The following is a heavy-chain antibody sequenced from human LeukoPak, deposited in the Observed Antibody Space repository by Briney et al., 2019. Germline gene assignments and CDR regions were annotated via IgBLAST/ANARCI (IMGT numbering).Heavy chain of an antibody. CDR1: GGSISSYY. CDR2: TYYSGST. D-gene: IGHD5-12*01. V-gene: IGHV4-59*01. CDR3: TRGGLVSFDP. Sequence: SETLSLTCTVSGGSISSYYWSWIRQPPGKGLEWIGYTYYSGSTNYNPSLKSRVTISVDTSKNQFSLKLSSVTAADTAVYYCTRGGLVSFDPWGQGTLVTVSS. J-gene: IGHJ5*02.